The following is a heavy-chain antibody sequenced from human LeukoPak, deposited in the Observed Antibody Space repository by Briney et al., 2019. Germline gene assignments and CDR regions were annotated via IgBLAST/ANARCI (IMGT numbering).Heavy chain of an antibody. J-gene: IGHJ1*01. D-gene: IGHD3-22*01. CDR3: AREHDSSGYYDRFQH. Sequence: GASVKVSCKPSGYTFTGYYMHWVRQAPGQGLEWMGWINPNSGGTNYAQKFQGRVTMTRDTSISTAYMELSRLRSDDTAVYYCAREHDSSGYYDRFQHWGQGTLVTVSA. CDR2: INPNSGGT. V-gene: IGHV1-2*02. CDR1: GYTFTGYY.